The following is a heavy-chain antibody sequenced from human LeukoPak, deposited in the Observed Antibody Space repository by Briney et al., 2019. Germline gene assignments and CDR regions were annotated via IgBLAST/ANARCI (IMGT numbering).Heavy chain of an antibody. Sequence: GGSLRLSCAASGFTFSSYAMSWVRQAPGKGLEWVSSTSGTGAGIYHADSVKGRFTISRDNSKNTMYLQMNSLRVEDTAIYYCAKDRLIWFGSPDSFDIWGQGTMVTVSS. CDR2: TSGTGAGI. CDR1: GFTFSSYA. D-gene: IGHD3-10*01. V-gene: IGHV3-23*01. CDR3: AKDRLIWFGSPDSFDI. J-gene: IGHJ3*02.